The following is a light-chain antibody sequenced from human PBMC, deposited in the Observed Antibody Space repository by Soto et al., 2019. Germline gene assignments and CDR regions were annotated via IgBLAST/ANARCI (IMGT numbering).Light chain of an antibody. Sequence: DIQMTQSPSTLSASVGDRVTITCRASESISYWLAWYQQKPGKAPKFLIYDASSLESGVPSRFSGSGSGTEFTLTISSLQPDDFATYYCQQYNGLSYTFGQGTKLEI. CDR1: ESISYW. V-gene: IGKV1-5*01. CDR2: DAS. J-gene: IGKJ2*01. CDR3: QQYNGLSYT.